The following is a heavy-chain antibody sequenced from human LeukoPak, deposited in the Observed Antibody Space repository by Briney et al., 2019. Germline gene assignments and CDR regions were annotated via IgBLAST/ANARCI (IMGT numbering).Heavy chain of an antibody. CDR1: GYSFTRNW. CDR2: VNPADSET. J-gene: IGHJ4*02. V-gene: IGHV5-51*01. D-gene: IGHD3-16*01. Sequence: GESLKISCKVSGYSFTRNWIGWVRQMPGKGLEWMGIVNPADSETRYSPSFQGQVTISTDKSITTAYLQWSSLKASDTAMYYCAGLVLGSWAENFDYWGQGTLVTVSS. CDR3: AGLVLGSWAENFDY.